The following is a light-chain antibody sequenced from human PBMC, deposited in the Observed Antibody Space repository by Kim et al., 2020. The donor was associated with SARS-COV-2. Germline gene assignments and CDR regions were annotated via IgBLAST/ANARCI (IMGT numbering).Light chain of an antibody. CDR3: QSYDSSNVV. CDR2: EDN. V-gene: IGLV6-57*03. Sequence: GKTVTISCPRSSRSLASNYVQWYPQRPCSAPTPVIYEDNHRPSGVPARFSGSIDSSSNSASLTISGLKTEDEADYYCQSYDSSNVVFGGGTQLTVL. CDR1: SRSLASNY. J-gene: IGLJ2*01.